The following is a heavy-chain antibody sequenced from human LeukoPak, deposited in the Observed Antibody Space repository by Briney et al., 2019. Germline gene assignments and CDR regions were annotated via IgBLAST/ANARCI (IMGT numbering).Heavy chain of an antibody. CDR1: GGSFSGYY. Sequence: SETLSLTCAVYGGSFSGYYWSWIRQPPGKGLEWIGYIYYSGSTNYNPSLKSRVTISVDTSKNQFSLKLSSVTAADTAVYYCAGDDTNLGSAFDIWGQGTMVTVSS. CDR3: AGDDTNLGSAFDI. CDR2: IYYSGST. V-gene: IGHV4-59*01. J-gene: IGHJ3*02. D-gene: IGHD3-22*01.